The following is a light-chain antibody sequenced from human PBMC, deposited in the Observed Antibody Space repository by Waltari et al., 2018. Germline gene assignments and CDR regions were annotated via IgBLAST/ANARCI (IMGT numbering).Light chain of an antibody. CDR3: QQYNNRPYT. CDR1: QTLTSN. Sequence: EIVMTQSPATLSVSPGERATLSCRASQTLTSNLAWYQQKPGQAPRLLIYGASTRATGIPDRFSGSGSGTQFTLTISSLQSEDFVVYYCQQYNNRPYTFGQGTKLEIK. J-gene: IGKJ2*01. CDR2: GAS. V-gene: IGKV3-15*01.